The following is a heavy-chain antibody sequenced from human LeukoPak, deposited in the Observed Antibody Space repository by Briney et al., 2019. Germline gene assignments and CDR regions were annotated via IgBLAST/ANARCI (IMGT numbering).Heavy chain of an antibody. J-gene: IGHJ3*02. CDR2: IYSGGST. CDR1: GFTVSRNY. CDR3: ARDHGYSRAFDI. V-gene: IGHV3-66*01. Sequence: GGSLRLSCAASGFTVSRNYMNCVRQAPGKGLEWVSVIYSGGSTYYADSVKGRFIISRDNSKNTLYLQMNSLRVEDTAVYYCARDHGYSRAFDIWGQGTMVTVSS. D-gene: IGHD5-24*01.